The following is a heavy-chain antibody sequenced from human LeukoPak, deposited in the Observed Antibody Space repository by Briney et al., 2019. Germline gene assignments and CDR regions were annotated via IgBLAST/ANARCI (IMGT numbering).Heavy chain of an antibody. CDR3: ARELNSSYSFDY. D-gene: IGHD6-13*01. Sequence: SVKVSCKASGYTFTSYGISWVRQAPGQGLEWMGGIIPIFGTANYAQKFQGRVTITTDESTSTAYMELSSLRSEDTAVYYCARELNSSYSFDYWGQGTLVTVSS. CDR1: GYTFTSYG. CDR2: IIPIFGTA. J-gene: IGHJ4*02. V-gene: IGHV1-69*05.